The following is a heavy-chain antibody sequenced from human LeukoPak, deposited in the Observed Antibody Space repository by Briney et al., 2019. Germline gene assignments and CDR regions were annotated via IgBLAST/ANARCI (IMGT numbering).Heavy chain of an antibody. J-gene: IGHJ5*02. CDR1: GGSISSYY. CDR2: IYTSGST. Sequence: PSETLSLTCTVSGGSISSYYWSWIRQPAGKGLEWIGRIYTSGSTNYNPSLKSRVTISADTSKNQFSLKLSSVTAADTAVYYCARVLWMSWFDPWGQGTLVTVSS. V-gene: IGHV4-4*07. D-gene: IGHD5-12*01. CDR3: ARVLWMSWFDP.